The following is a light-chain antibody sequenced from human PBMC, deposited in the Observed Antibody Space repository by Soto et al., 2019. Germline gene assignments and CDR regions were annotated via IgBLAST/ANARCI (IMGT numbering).Light chain of an antibody. CDR3: QQFNNYPLT. J-gene: IGKJ4*01. CDR1: QSINRW. V-gene: IGKV1-5*01. Sequence: SLSTLSACIGDTVGMTCRASQSINRWLAWYQQKPGEAPKLLIYDASSLESGVPSRFSGSGSGTDFTLTISSLQPEDFATYYCQQFNNYPLTFGGRTKVAIK. CDR2: DAS.